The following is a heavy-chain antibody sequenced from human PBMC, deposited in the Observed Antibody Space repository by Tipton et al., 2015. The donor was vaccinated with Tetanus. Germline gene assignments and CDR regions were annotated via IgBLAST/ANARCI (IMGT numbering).Heavy chain of an antibody. CDR2: IRSKAYGGTT. Sequence: RSLRLSCTASGFTFGDYAMSWFRQAPGKGLEWVGFIRSKAYGGTTEYAASVKGRFTISRDDSKSIAYLQMNSLKTEDTAVYYCTRASLAKVATNHYYYYYGMDVWGQGTTVTVSS. CDR1: GFTFGDYA. V-gene: IGHV3-49*03. J-gene: IGHJ6*02. D-gene: IGHD5-12*01. CDR3: TRASLAKVATNHYYYYYGMDV.